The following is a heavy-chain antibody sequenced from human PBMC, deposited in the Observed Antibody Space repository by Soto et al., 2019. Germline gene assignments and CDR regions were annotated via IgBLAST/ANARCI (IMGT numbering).Heavy chain of an antibody. CDR2: IIPIFGTA. D-gene: IGHD3-16*01. J-gene: IGHJ6*02. Sequence: QVQLVQSGAEVKKPGSSVKVSCKASGGTFSSYAISWVRQAPGQGLEWMGGIIPIFGTANYAQKFKGRVTITADESTSTAYMELSSLRSEDTAVYYCGGDYVGGRPYYGMDVWGQGTTVTVSS. CDR3: GGDYVGGRPYYGMDV. V-gene: IGHV1-69*01. CDR1: GGTFSSYA.